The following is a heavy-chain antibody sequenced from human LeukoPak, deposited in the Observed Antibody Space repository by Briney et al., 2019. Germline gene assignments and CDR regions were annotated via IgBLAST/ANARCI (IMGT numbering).Heavy chain of an antibody. Sequence: GGSLRLSCAASGITFSSYGMSWVRQAPGKGLEWVSSISSTGGTTYYADSVKGRFTISRDNSKNTLYLQMNSLRAEDTAVYYCAKPGTDSSFDYYYYMDVWGKGTTVTVSS. CDR1: GITFSSYG. V-gene: IGHV3-23*01. CDR2: ISSTGGTT. CDR3: AKPGTDSSFDYYYYMDV. J-gene: IGHJ6*03. D-gene: IGHD1-7*01.